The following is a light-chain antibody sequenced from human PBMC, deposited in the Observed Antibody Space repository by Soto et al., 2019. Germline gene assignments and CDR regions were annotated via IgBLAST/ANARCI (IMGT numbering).Light chain of an antibody. V-gene: IGKV1-33*01. Sequence: DIQMTQSPSSLSASVLDGVTITCQASQDINKNLIWYQQKPGKAPKLLIYDASDLETGVPSRFSGSGSGTEFTLTISSLQPDDFATYYCQQYNSYSWTFGQGTKVDIK. CDR1: QDINKN. J-gene: IGKJ1*01. CDR2: DAS. CDR3: QQYNSYSWT.